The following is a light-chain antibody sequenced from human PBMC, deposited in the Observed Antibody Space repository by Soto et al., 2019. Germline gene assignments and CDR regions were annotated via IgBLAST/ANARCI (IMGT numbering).Light chain of an antibody. CDR1: QGISHY. CDR3: QKYNSAPPFT. J-gene: IGKJ3*01. V-gene: IGKV1-27*01. CDR2: AAS. Sequence: DIQMTQSPSSLSASVGDRVTITCRASQGISHYLAWYQQKPGKVPKLLIYAASTLQSGVPSRFSGSGSGTEFTLTISSLPPEDVATYYCQKYNSAPPFTFGPGTKVDIK.